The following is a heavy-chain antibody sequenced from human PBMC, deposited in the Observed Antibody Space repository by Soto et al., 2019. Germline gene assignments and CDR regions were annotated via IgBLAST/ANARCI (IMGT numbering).Heavy chain of an antibody. Sequence: SETLSLTCTVSGGSISSGDYYWSWIRQTPGKGLEWIGYIYYSGSTYYNPSLKSRVTISVDTSKNQFSLKLSSVTAADAAVYYCPRAVTIFGVAFDYWGQGTLVTVSS. CDR3: PRAVTIFGVAFDY. J-gene: IGHJ4*02. CDR1: GGSISSGDYY. D-gene: IGHD3-3*01. V-gene: IGHV4-30-4*01. CDR2: IYYSGST.